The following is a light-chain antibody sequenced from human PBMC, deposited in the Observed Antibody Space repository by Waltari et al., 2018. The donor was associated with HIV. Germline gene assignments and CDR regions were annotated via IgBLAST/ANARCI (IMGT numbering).Light chain of an antibody. J-gene: IGLJ1*01. V-gene: IGLV2-11*01. CDR3: CSSAGKYTFV. Sequence: QSALTQSRSVSGSPGQSLTISCTGTTNDVGAYNYVSWYQQHPGRAPKPRIFDLIKRPAGVPDRFSGSKSGKPASMTISGLQAEDEADYYCCSSAGKYTFVFGTGTKVTVL. CDR2: DLI. CDR1: TNDVGAYNY.